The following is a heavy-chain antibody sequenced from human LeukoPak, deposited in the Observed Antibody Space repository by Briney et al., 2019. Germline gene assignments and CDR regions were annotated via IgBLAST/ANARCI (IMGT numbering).Heavy chain of an antibody. Sequence: SETLSLTCTVSGGSISSGGYYWSWIRQHPGKGLEWIGYIYYSGSTYYNPSLKSRVTISVDTSKNQFSLKLSSVTAADTAVYYCARGPNSYAQPRFDYWGQGTLVTVSS. J-gene: IGHJ4*02. D-gene: IGHD5-18*01. CDR3: ARGPNSYAQPRFDY. V-gene: IGHV4-31*03. CDR1: GGSISSGGYY. CDR2: IYYSGST.